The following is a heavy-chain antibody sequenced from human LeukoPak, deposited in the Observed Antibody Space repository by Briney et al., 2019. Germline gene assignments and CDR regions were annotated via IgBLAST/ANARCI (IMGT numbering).Heavy chain of an antibody. J-gene: IGHJ4*02. D-gene: IGHD2-2*01. V-gene: IGHV3-23*01. CDR3: AKDRRIVVVPEPDY. CDR1: GFTFSSYA. Sequence: GGSLRLSCAASGFTFSSYAMSWVRQAPGKGLEWVSAISGSGGSTYYADSVKGRFTISRDNSKNTLYLQMNSLRAEDTAVYYCAKDRRIVVVPEPDYWGQGTLFTVSS. CDR2: ISGSGGST.